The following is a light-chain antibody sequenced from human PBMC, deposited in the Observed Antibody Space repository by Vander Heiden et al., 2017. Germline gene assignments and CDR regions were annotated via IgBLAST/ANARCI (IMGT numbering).Light chain of an antibody. CDR1: QSISTY. CDR2: AAS. J-gene: IGKJ1*01. CDR3: QQSYSTPRT. Sequence: DIQMTQSPSSLSASVGDRVTITCRASQSISTYLNWYQQKPGKAPNLLIYAASSLQSGVPSRFSGSGSGTGLTLTISSLQPEDFATYNCQQSYSTPRTFGQGTKVEIK. V-gene: IGKV1-39*01.